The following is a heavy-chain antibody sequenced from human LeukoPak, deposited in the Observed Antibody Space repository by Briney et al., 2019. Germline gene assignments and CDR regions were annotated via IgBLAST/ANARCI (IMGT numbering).Heavy chain of an antibody. CDR3: ARNQRDNIFGSCYYGMDV. CDR1: GFTFSSYA. J-gene: IGHJ6*02. CDR2: ISGSDGST. D-gene: IGHD3-3*02. V-gene: IGHV3-23*01. Sequence: PGGSLRLSCAASGFTFSSYAMSWVRQAPGKGLEWVSGISGSDGSTYYADSVKGRFTISRDNSKNTLYLQMKSLRAEDTAVYYCARNQRDNIFGSCYYGMDVWGQGTTVTVSS.